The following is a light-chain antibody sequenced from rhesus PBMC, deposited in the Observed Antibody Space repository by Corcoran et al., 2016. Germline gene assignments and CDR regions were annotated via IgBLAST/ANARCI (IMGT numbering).Light chain of an antibody. J-gene: IGKJ4*01. Sequence: DIVMTQTPLSLPVTPGEPASISCRSSQSLLDSEDGNTYLDWYLKKPGQSPQLLIYEVSNRASGVPDRVCGSVSDTDFTLKISRVEAEDVGVYYCMQALEFPLTFGGGTKVEIK. CDR3: MQALEFPLT. CDR2: EVS. CDR1: QSLLDSEDGNTY. V-gene: IGKV2-104*02.